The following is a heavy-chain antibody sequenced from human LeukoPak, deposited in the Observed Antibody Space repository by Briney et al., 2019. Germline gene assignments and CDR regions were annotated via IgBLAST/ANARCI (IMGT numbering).Heavy chain of an antibody. CDR3: ARDLHSYGY. CDR1: GFTFSSYS. D-gene: IGHD5-18*01. CDR2: ISSSSSTI. Sequence: SGGSPRLSCAASGFTFSSYSMNWVRQAPGKGLEWVSYISSSSSTIYYADSVKGRFTISRDNAKNSLYLQMNSLRAEDTAVYYCARDLHSYGYWGQGTLVTVSS. J-gene: IGHJ4*02. V-gene: IGHV3-48*01.